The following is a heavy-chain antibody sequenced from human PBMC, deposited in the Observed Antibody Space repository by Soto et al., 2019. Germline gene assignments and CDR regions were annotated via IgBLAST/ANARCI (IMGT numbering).Heavy chain of an antibody. J-gene: IGHJ6*02. Sequence: LSLTCTVSDGSISTNYWTWIRQPAGKGLEWIGRIYISGSTNYNPSLKSRVTMSLDTSKNQFSLKLRSVTAADTARYYCARGISLAGYYYYGMDVWGQGTTVTVSS. CDR2: IYISGST. CDR3: ARGISLAGYYYYGMDV. CDR1: DGSISTNY. D-gene: IGHD1-20*01. V-gene: IGHV4-4*07.